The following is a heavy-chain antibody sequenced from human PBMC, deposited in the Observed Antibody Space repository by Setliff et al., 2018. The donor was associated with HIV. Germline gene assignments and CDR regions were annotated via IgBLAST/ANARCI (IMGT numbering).Heavy chain of an antibody. J-gene: IGHJ5*02. CDR2: LYTTGST. D-gene: IGHD2-21*02. V-gene: IGHV4-61*02. Sequence: LSLTCTVSGASISSGDSYWSWIRQSAEKGLEWIGRLYTTGSTNYNPSFKSRVTMSMDTAKNQFSLKLTSVTAADTAVYYCATSDWYSWFDPWGQGTLVTVS. CDR1: GASISSGDSY. CDR3: ATSDWYSWFDP.